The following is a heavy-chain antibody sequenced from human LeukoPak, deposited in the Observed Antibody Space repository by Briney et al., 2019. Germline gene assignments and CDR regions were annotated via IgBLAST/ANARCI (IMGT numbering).Heavy chain of an antibody. J-gene: IGHJ3*02. CDR2: INWNSGSI. CDR3: AKEFLAYDAFDI. V-gene: IGHV3-9*01. CDR1: GFTFSSYG. Sequence: GGSLRLSCAASGFTFSSYGMRWVRQAPGKGLEWVSGINWNSGSIGYADSVKGRFTISRDNAKNSLYLQMNSLRAEDTALYYCAKEFLAYDAFDIWGQGTMVTVSS.